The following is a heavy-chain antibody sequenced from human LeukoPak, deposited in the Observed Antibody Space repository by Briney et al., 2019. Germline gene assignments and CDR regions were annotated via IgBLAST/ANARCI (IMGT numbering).Heavy chain of an antibody. D-gene: IGHD1-26*01. CDR3: ARGEVGATTQFDY. CDR2: INHSGST. CDR1: GGSFSGYY. V-gene: IGHV4-34*01. J-gene: IGHJ4*02. Sequence: SETLSLTCAVYGGSFSGYYWSWIRQPPGKGLEWIGEINHSGSTNYNPSLKSRVTISVDTSKNQFSLKLSSVTAADTAVYYCARGEVGATTQFDYWGQGTLVTVSS.